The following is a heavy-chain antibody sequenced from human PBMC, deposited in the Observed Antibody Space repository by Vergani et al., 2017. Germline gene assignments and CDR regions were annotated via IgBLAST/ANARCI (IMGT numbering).Heavy chain of an antibody. V-gene: IGHV3-49*05. J-gene: IGHJ1*01. Sequence: EVQLVESGGGLVKPGRSLRLSCTASGFTFGDYAMSWFRQAPGKGLEWVGFIRSKAYGGTTEYAASVKGRFTISRDDSKSIAYLQMNSLKTEDTAVYYCTRDSRTRDKIAAAGTGFQHWGQGTLVTVSS. CDR2: IRSKAYGGTT. CDR3: TRDSRTRDKIAAAGTGFQH. D-gene: IGHD6-13*01. CDR1: GFTFGDYA.